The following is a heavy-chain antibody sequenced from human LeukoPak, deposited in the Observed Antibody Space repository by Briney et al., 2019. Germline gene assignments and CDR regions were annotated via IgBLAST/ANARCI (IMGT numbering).Heavy chain of an antibody. Sequence: GGSLRLSCAASGFTFSSYWMHWVRHAPGKGLVWVSRINSDGSSTSYADSVKGRFTISRDNAKNTLYLQMNSLRAEDTAVYYCARVQSAASRIAVAALDYWAREPWSPSPQ. J-gene: IGHJ4*02. CDR3: ARVQSAASRIAVAALDY. CDR2: INSDGSST. CDR1: GFTFSSYW. D-gene: IGHD6-19*01. V-gene: IGHV3-74*01.